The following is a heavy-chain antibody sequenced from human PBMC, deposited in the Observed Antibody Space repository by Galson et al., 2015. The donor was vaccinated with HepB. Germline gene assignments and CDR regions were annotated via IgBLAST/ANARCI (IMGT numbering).Heavy chain of an antibody. CDR3: ARTRSARGLITMVRGGRFSWFDP. V-gene: IGHV1-8*01. CDR1: GYTFTSYD. D-gene: IGHD3-10*01. J-gene: IGHJ5*02. CDR2: MNPNSGNT. Sequence: SVKVSCKASGYTFTSYDINWVRQATGQGLEWMGWMNPNSGNTGYAQKFQGGVTMTRNTSISTAYMELSSLRSEDTAVYYCARTRSARGLITMVRGGRFSWFDPWGQGTLVTVSS.